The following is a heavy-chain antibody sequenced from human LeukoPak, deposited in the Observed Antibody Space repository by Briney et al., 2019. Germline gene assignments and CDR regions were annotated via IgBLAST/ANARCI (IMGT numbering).Heavy chain of an antibody. CDR1: GFTFRTYG. J-gene: IGHJ4*02. D-gene: IGHD1-26*01. V-gene: IGHV3-30*18. Sequence: GGSLRLSCAVSGFTFRTYGMNWVRQAPGKGLEWVAVISYDGSLEFYADSVRGRFTISRDNSKNTLYLQMNSLRAEDTAVYYCAKDQGLVGAHPFDYWGQGTLVTVSS. CDR2: ISYDGSLE. CDR3: AKDQGLVGAHPFDY.